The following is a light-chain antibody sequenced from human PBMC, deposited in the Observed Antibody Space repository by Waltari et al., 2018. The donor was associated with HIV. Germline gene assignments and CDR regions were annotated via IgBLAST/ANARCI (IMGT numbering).Light chain of an antibody. CDR2: WDN. CDR3: AAWDDSLSGRV. CDR1: TPNIGINY. V-gene: IGLV1-47*01. Sequence: QSVLTQPPSASGPPGPRVTISSSGSTPNIGINYLYWYQQLPGTAPKLLIYWDNQRPSGVPGRFSGSKSGTSASLAISGLRSEDEADYYCAAWDDSLSGRVFGGGTNLTVL. J-gene: IGLJ3*02.